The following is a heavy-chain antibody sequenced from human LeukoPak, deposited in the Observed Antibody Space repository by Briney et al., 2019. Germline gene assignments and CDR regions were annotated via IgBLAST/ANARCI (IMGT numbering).Heavy chain of an antibody. CDR1: GGSISSYY. CDR3: ARDGSGDSSGYGYFDY. Sequence: SETLSLTCTVSGGSISSYYWSWIRQPPGKGLEWIGYIYYSGSTNYNPSLKSRVTISVDTSKNQFSLKLSSVTAADTAVYYCARDGSGDSSGYGYFDYWGQGTLVTVSS. J-gene: IGHJ4*02. V-gene: IGHV4-59*01. D-gene: IGHD3-22*01. CDR2: IYYSGST.